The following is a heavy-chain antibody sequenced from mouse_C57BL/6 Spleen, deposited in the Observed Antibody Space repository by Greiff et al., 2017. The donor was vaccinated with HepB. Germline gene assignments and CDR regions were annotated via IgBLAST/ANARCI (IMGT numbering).Heavy chain of an antibody. J-gene: IGHJ4*01. V-gene: IGHV3-1*01. Sequence: EVKLQQSGPGMVKPSQSLSLTCTVTGYSITSGYDWHWIRHFPGNKLEWMGYISYSGSTNYNPSLKSRISITHDTSKNHFFLKLNSVTTEDTATYYCARGGYENDYAMDYWGQGTSVTVSS. CDR3: ARGGYENDYAMDY. CDR1: GYSITSGYD. D-gene: IGHD2-2*01. CDR2: ISYSGST.